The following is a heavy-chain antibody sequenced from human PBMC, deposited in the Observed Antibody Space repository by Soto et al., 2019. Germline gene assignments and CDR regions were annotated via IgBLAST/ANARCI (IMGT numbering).Heavy chain of an antibody. CDR1: GDSISVSPYF. D-gene: IGHD6-13*01. J-gene: IGHJ4*02. Sequence: QLQLQESGPGLVKPSETLSLTCTVSGDSISVSPYFWGWIRQPPGKGLEWIASIFYDGYTFYTPSLKSRVFISVDTSKNQFSLKLTSAAAADTAIYFCARLQAAVPHYWGQGTLVIVSS. CDR3: ARLQAAVPHY. V-gene: IGHV4-39*01. CDR2: IFYDGYT.